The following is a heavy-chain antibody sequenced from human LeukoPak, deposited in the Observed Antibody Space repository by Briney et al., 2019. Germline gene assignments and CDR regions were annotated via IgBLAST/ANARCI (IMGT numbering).Heavy chain of an antibody. V-gene: IGHV3-7*03. CDR3: ARALSDRSPSRKNQLLWGDFFDY. D-gene: IGHD2-2*01. J-gene: IGHJ4*02. CDR2: INQDGSVK. CDR1: GFTFRNYW. Sequence: GGSLRLSCAASGFTFRNYWMNWVRQAPGKGLEWVANINQDGSVKQYVDSLKGRFTISRDNTKNSMYLQMNSLRAEDTAVYYCARALSDRSPSRKNQLLWGDFFDYWGQGTLVTVSS.